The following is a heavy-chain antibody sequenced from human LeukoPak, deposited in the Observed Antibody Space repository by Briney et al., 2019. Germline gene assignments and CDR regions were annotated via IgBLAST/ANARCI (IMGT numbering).Heavy chain of an antibody. CDR2: ISFDGSNK. D-gene: IGHD3-10*01. Sequence: PGRSLRLSCAASGFTFSSYGMHWVRQAAGKGLEWVAVISFDGSNKYYADSVKGRFTISRDNSKNTLFLQMNSLRAEDTAVYYCARGSWRLVRGAASFESWGQGTLVTVSS. V-gene: IGHV3-30*19. CDR3: ARGSWRLVRGAASFES. CDR1: GFTFSSYG. J-gene: IGHJ4*02.